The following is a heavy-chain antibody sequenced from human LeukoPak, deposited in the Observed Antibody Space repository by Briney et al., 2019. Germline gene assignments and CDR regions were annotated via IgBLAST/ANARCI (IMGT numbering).Heavy chain of an antibody. CDR3: ARGLDRIYDSSLV. J-gene: IGHJ4*02. Sequence: GGSLRLSYAASGFTFSDYYMSWIRQAPGKGLEWVSYISSSGSTINYADSVKGRFTISRDNAKNTLYLQMNSLRAEDTAVYYCARGLDRIYDSSLVWGQGTLVTVSS. V-gene: IGHV3-11*04. CDR1: GFTFSDYY. D-gene: IGHD3-22*01. CDR2: ISSSGSTI.